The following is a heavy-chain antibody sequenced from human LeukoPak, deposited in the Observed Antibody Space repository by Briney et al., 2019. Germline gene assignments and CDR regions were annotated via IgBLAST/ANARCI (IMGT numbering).Heavy chain of an antibody. J-gene: IGHJ4*02. D-gene: IGHD3-10*01. Sequence: GESLKISCKGSGYSFTSYWIGWVRQMPGKGLEWMGIIYPGDSDTRYSPSFQGQVTIPADKSISTAYLQWSSLKASDTAMYYCAAIPTMVRGASDYWGQGTLVTVSS. CDR2: IYPGDSDT. V-gene: IGHV5-51*01. CDR1: GYSFTSYW. CDR3: AAIPTMVRGASDY.